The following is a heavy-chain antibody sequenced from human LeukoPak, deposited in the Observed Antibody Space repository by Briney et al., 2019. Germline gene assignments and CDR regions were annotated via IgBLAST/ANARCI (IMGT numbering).Heavy chain of an antibody. V-gene: IGHV1-46*01. CDR3: AREFNGSGRFDY. D-gene: IGHD3-10*01. CDR2: INPSGGST. J-gene: IGHJ4*02. Sequence: GASVKVSCKAPRYTFTSYYMHWVRQAPGQGLEWLGIINPSGGSTSYAQKFQGRVTMTRDTSTSTVHMELSSLRSEDTAVYYCAREFNGSGRFDYWGQGTLVTVSS. CDR1: RYTFTSYY.